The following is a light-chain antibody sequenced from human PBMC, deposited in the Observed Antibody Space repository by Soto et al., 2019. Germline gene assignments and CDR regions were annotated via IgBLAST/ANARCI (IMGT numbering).Light chain of an antibody. J-gene: IGKJ1*01. V-gene: IGKV3-20*01. CDR1: QSVNSNY. Sequence: EIVLTQSPGTLSLSPGERATLSCRASQSVNSNYLAWYQQKPGQAPRLLIYGASGRTTGIPDRFSGSGSGTDFTLTISRLEPEDFAVYYCQQYGRSPWTFGQGTKVEIK. CDR2: GAS. CDR3: QQYGRSPWT.